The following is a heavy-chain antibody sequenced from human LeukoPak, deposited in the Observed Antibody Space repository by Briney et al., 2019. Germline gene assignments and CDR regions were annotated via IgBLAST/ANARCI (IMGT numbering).Heavy chain of an antibody. CDR3: ARPYSSGWSGAFDI. D-gene: IGHD6-19*01. Sequence: SETLSLTCTVSGGSISSYYWSWIRQPPGKRLEWIGNIYTSGNTNYNPSLKSRVAISVDTSKNQFSLKLNSVTAADTAVYYCARPYSSGWSGAFDIWGQGTMVTVSS. J-gene: IGHJ3*02. V-gene: IGHV4-4*09. CDR2: IYTSGNT. CDR1: GGSISSYY.